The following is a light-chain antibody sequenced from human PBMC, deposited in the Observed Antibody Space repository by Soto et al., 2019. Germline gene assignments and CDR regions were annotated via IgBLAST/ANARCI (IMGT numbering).Light chain of an antibody. CDR2: DVS. J-gene: IGLJ1*01. V-gene: IGLV2-18*02. Sequence: QSVLTQPPSVSGSPGQSVAISCTGTSSDVGYYNRVSWYQQPPGTAPKLMIYDVSNRPSGIPDRFSGSKSGNAASLTISGLQAEDEADYYCSSYTTSSTYVFGTGTKVT. CDR1: SSDVGYYNR. CDR3: SSYTTSSTYV.